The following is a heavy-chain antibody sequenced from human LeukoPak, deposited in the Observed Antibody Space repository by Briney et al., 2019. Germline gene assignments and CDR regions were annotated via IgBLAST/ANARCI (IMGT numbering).Heavy chain of an antibody. D-gene: IGHD4-17*01. V-gene: IGHV3-15*01. CDR3: TTAPDYGDYEDH. CDR1: GFTFSNAW. Sequence: PGGSLRLSCAASGFTFSNAWMSWVRQAPGKGLEWVGRIKSKTDGGTTDYAAPVKGRFTISRDDSKNTLYLQMNSLKTEDTAVYYCTTAPDYGDYEDHWGQGTLVTVSS. J-gene: IGHJ4*02. CDR2: IKSKTDGGTT.